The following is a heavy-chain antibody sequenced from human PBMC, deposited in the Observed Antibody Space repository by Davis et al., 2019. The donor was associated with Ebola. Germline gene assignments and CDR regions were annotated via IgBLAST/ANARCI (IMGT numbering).Heavy chain of an antibody. CDR1: VITFSSYA. D-gene: IGHD3-3*01. CDR3: AKSGLSFGVVKYHYGMDA. Sequence: GESLKISCTDSVITFSSYAMTWVRQAPGKGLEWVSAISGSGGSTYYADSVKGRFTISRDNSKKTLYLQMNSLRAEDTAVYYCAKSGLSFGVVKYHYGMDAWGKGTTVTVSS. V-gene: IGHV3-23*01. CDR2: ISGSGGST. J-gene: IGHJ6*04.